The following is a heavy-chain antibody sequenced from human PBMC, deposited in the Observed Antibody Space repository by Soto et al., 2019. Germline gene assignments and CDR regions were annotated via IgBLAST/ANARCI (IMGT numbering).Heavy chain of an antibody. CDR2: INHSGSS. Sequence: SETLSLTCAVYGGSFSGYYWGWIRQPPGEGLEWIGEINHSGSSDYHPSLKSRVTISVDTSTNQFSLKLSSVTAADTAVYYCARVRSRSIGSRLFYYYGMDVWGQGTTVTVSS. V-gene: IGHV4-34*01. D-gene: IGHD3-22*01. CDR3: ARVRSRSIGSRLFYYYGMDV. CDR1: GGSFSGYY. J-gene: IGHJ6*02.